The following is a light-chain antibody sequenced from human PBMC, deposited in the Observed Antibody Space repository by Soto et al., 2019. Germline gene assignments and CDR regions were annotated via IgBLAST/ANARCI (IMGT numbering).Light chain of an antibody. Sequence: DIQMTQSPSSLSTSVGDRVTITCRASQSISNYLNWYQQKPGKVPKLLIYAASRLQSGVPSRVSGSESGTDFTLTISRLQPEAFATYYCQQSYITPWTFGQGTKVEIK. J-gene: IGKJ1*01. CDR2: AAS. V-gene: IGKV1-39*01. CDR3: QQSYITPWT. CDR1: QSISNY.